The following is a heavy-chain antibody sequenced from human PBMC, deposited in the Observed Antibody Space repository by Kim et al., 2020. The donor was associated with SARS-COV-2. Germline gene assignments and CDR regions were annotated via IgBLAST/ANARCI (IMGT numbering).Heavy chain of an antibody. V-gene: IGHV1-69*01. CDR3: ARQLYYDSSGYYAFDY. Sequence: KFQGRVTITADESTSTAYMELSSLRSEDTAVYYCARQLYYDSSGYYAFDYWGQGTLVTVSS. D-gene: IGHD3-22*01. J-gene: IGHJ4*02.